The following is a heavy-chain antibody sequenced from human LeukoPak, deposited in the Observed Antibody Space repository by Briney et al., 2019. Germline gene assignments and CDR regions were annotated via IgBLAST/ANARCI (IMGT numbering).Heavy chain of an antibody. CDR1: GHKFTNYV. Sequence: ASVKVSCKASGHKFTNYVMNWVRQTPGQRLEWMGWINTANGNTNCSQKFQGRVTITRDTPATTVYMELTSLRSEDTAVYYCAREVAIWGQGTLVTVSS. CDR2: INTANGNT. V-gene: IGHV1-3*04. J-gene: IGHJ1*01. CDR3: AREVAI.